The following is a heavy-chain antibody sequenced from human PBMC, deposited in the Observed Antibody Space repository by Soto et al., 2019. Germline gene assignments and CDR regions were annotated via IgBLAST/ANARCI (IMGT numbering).Heavy chain of an antibody. CDR3: ARWDFYYGMDA. V-gene: IGHV4-61*01. J-gene: IGHJ6*02. CDR1: GDSVTSGRYY. Sequence: QVQLQESGPGLVKASETLSLTCSVSGDSVTSGRYYWNWIRQPPGKGLEWIGYLNYGGRTKYDPSLKSRVTISVDTSKNQFSLKVTSVSAADTAVYYCARWDFYYGMDAWGQGTTVTVSS. CDR2: LNYGGRT.